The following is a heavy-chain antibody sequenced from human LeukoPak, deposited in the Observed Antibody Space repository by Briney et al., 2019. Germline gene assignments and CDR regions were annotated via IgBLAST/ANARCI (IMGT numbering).Heavy chain of an antibody. CDR1: GYTFTVYY. V-gene: IGHV1-2*06. J-gene: IGHJ6*02. D-gene: IGHD2-2*01. CDR3: AREQPADNYYGMDV. Sequence: ASVKVSCKASGYTFTVYYMHWVRQAPGQGLEWMGRINPNSGGTNYAQKFQGRVTMTRDTSISTAYMELSSLRSDDTAVYYCAREQPADNYYGMDVWGQGTTVTVSS. CDR2: INPNSGGT.